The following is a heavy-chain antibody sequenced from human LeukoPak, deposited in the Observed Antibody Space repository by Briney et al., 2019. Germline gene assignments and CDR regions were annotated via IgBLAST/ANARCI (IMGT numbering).Heavy chain of an antibody. CDR3: AKRSDYDSSGYYSDYGMDV. J-gene: IGHJ6*02. CDR1: GFTFSSYD. CDR2: IRGSGGST. Sequence: GVSVRLSCSAYGFTFSSYDMSRVRQAQGKGLVWVSVIRGSGGSTYYADSVKGRCTISRDNSKYPLYLQMNSLTAKNTAVYYCAKRSDYDSSGYYSDYGMDVWGQGTTVTVSS. D-gene: IGHD3-22*01. V-gene: IGHV3-23*01.